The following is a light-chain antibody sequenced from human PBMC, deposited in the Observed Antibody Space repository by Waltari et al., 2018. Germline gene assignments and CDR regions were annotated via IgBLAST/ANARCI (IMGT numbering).Light chain of an antibody. CDR2: DAS. Sequence: EIVLTQSPATLSLSPGERASLSCRARQGISSYLAWYQQKPDQAPRLLIHDASTRATGIPARFSGSGSGTDFTLIISSLEPEDFAVYYCQHRGHWPPEATFGPGTKVDIK. CDR3: QHRGHWPPEAT. CDR1: QGISSY. J-gene: IGKJ3*01. V-gene: IGKV3-11*01.